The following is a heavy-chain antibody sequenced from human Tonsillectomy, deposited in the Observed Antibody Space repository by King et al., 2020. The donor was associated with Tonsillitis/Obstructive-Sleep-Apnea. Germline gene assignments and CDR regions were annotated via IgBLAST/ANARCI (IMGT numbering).Heavy chain of an antibody. CDR3: ARRGKGCSGGSCYYYYMDV. D-gene: IGHD2-15*01. V-gene: IGHV4-34*01. J-gene: IGHJ6*03. CDR1: GGSFSGYY. Sequence: VQLQQWGAGLLKPSETLSLTFAVYGGSFSGYYWSWIRPPPGKGLEWIGEINHSGSTNYNPSLKSRVTISVDTSKNQFSLKLSSVTAADTAVYYCARRGKGCSGGSCYYYYMDVWGKGTTVTVSS. CDR2: INHSGST.